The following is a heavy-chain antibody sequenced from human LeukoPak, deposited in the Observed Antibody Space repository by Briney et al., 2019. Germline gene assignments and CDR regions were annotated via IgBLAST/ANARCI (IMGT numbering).Heavy chain of an antibody. V-gene: IGHV4-31*03. CDR2: ISFTGTT. CDR1: GGSFSSDSSY. D-gene: IGHD1-1*01. J-gene: IGHJ3*01. CDR3: ARWGADDKDSFHL. Sequence: PSETLSLTCTVSGGSFSSDSSYWCWLRQHPVKGLEWIGYISFTGTTYYNLSLKSRVRISSDTSKNQFSLNLRSVSAADTAVYFCARWGADDKDSFHLWGQGTLVTVSS.